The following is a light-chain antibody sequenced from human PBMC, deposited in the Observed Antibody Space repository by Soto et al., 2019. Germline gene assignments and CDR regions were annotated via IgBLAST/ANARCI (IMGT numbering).Light chain of an antibody. V-gene: IGLV2-14*03. CDR1: SSDVGAFNY. CDR3: NSYTSNNTYV. J-gene: IGLJ1*01. CDR2: DVS. Sequence: QSALTQPASVSGSPGQAITISCSGTSSDVGAFNYVSWYQQHPGKAPKLMIYDVSNWPSGVSNRFSGSKSGNTASLTISGLRDEDEADYYCNSYTSNNTYVFGTGTKLTVL.